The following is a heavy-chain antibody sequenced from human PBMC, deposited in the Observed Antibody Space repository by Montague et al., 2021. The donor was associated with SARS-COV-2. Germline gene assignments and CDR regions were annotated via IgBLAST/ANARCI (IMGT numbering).Heavy chain of an antibody. V-gene: IGHV6-1*01. Sequence: CAISGDSVSSNTAACNWIRQAPSLGFHRLGRTYYRPKWYYDYAVSVKSRMTISPDTSKNQFSLQLSSVTPEDRAVYYCARDPRYSLSWSFDYWGQGTLVTDSS. D-gene: IGHD6-13*01. CDR3: ARDPRYSLSWSFDY. J-gene: IGHJ4*02. CDR2: TYYRPKWYY. CDR1: GDSVSSNTAA.